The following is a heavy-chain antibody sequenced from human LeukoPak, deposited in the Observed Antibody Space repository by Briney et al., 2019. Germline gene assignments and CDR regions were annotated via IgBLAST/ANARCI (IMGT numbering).Heavy chain of an antibody. CDR3: TRDPIFDY. V-gene: IGHV4-34*01. J-gene: IGHJ4*02. CDR1: GGSFSGYY. CDR2: INHSGST. Sequence: PSETLSLTCAVYGGSFSGYYWSWIRQPPGKGLEWIGEINHSGSTNYNPSLKSRVTISVDTSKNQFSLKLSSVTAADTAVYSCTRDPIFDYWGQGTLVTVSS.